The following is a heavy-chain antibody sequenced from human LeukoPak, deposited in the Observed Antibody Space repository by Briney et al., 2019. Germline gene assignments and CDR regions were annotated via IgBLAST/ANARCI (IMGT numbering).Heavy chain of an antibody. D-gene: IGHD4-17*01. Sequence: GGSLRLSCAASGFTFSSYSMNWVRQAPGKGLEWVSYISSSGSTIYYADSVKGRFTISRDNAKNSLYLQMNSLRAEDTAVYYCARVDGDYPMGIDYYYYYMDVWGKGTTVTISS. CDR2: ISSSGSTI. V-gene: IGHV3-48*04. J-gene: IGHJ6*03. CDR1: GFTFSSYS. CDR3: ARVDGDYPMGIDYYYYYMDV.